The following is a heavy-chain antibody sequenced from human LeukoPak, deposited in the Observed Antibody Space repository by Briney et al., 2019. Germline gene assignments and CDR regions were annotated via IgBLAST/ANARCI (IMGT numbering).Heavy chain of an antibody. CDR2: ISFDGNKK. V-gene: IGHV3-30*04. J-gene: IGHJ4*02. CDR1: GFTFRNFP. Sequence: GGSLRLSCSASGFTFRNFPMHWVRQAPGKGLEWVAAISFDGNKKYYTNSVRGRFTISKDNPKNILFLQMVSLRGEDTAVYYCVRAAYYDSSGHHKFDYWGQGTRATVSS. D-gene: IGHD3-22*01. CDR3: VRAAYYDSSGHHKFDY.